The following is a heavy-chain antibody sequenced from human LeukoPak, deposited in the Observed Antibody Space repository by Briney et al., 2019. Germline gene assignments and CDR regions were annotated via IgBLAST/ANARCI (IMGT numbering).Heavy chain of an antibody. CDR2: ISYDGSNK. V-gene: IGHV3-30*03. J-gene: IGHJ4*02. Sequence: QSGGSLRLSCAASGFTFSSYGMHWVRQAPGKGLEWVAVISYDGSNKYYADSVKGRFTISRDNSKNALYLQMNSLRAEDTAVYYCAMGTVNFFDYWGQGTLVTVSS. CDR1: GFTFSSYG. D-gene: IGHD4-11*01. CDR3: AMGTVNFFDY.